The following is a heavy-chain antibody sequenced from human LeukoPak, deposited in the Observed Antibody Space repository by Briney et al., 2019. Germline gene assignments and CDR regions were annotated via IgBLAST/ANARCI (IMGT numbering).Heavy chain of an antibody. CDR3: AKDNLYGSGSYRHLMSDFDY. D-gene: IGHD3-10*01. CDR2: ISGSGGST. V-gene: IGHV3-23*01. J-gene: IGHJ4*02. CDR1: GFTFSSYA. Sequence: GGSLRLSCAASGFTFSSYAMSWVRQAPGKGLEWVSAISGSGGSTYYADSVKGRFTISRDNSKNTLCLQMNSLRAEDTAVYYCAKDNLYGSGSYRHLMSDFDYWGQGTLVTASS.